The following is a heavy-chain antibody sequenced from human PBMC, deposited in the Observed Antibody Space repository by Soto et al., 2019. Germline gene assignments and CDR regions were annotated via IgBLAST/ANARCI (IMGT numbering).Heavy chain of an antibody. D-gene: IGHD2-15*01. CDR1: AFTFSNYW. J-gene: IGHJ3*02. Sequence: EVHLLESGGGLVQPGGSLRLSCAASAFTFSNYWMTWVRQAPGKGLEWVANIKADGSEKNYVDSVRGRFTISRDNAKNSLFLQMNSLRAEDTAIYYCARDSGESSGGIWYDSLDIWGQGTMVTVSS. V-gene: IGHV3-7*01. CDR2: IKADGSEK. CDR3: ARDSGESSGGIWYDSLDI.